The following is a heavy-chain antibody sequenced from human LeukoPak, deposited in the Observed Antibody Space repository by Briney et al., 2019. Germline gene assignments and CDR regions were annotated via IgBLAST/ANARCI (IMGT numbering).Heavy chain of an antibody. Sequence: SETLSLTCTVSGGSISSGSYYWSWIRQPAGKGLEWIGRIYTSGSTNYNPSLKSRVTISVDTSKNQFSLKLSSVTAADTAVYYCARDVSGSYYDGYLQHWGQGTLVTVSS. V-gene: IGHV4-61*02. CDR1: GGSISSGSYY. D-gene: IGHD1-26*01. CDR3: ARDVSGSYYDGYLQH. J-gene: IGHJ1*01. CDR2: IYTSGST.